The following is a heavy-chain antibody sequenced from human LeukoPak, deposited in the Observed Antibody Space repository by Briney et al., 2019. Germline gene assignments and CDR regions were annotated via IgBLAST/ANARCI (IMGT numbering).Heavy chain of an antibody. D-gene: IGHD1-1*01. Sequence: ASVKVSCKASGYTFTGYYMHWVRQAPGQGLEWMGWINPNSGGTNYAQKFQGRVTMTRDTSISTAYMELSRLRSDDTAVYYCARAPRHPTHSRRQYFDDWGQGTLFTLSS. J-gene: IGHJ4*02. CDR3: ARAPRHPTHSRRQYFDD. CDR2: INPNSGGT. V-gene: IGHV1-2*02. CDR1: GYTFTGYY.